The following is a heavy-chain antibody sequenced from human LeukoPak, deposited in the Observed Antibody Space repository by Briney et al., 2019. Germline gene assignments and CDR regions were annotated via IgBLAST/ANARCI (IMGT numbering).Heavy chain of an antibody. Sequence: SETLSLTCTVAGGSMSSGSHYWIWIRRPAGKGLEWIGRIYATGSTIYNPSLKSRVTISVDTSKNQFSMKVSSVTAADTALYYCVIDVIGWDADTDVFDMWGQRTMVTVSS. J-gene: IGHJ3*02. CDR3: VIDVIGWDADTDVFDM. V-gene: IGHV4-61*02. CDR1: GGSMSSGSHY. D-gene: IGHD6-19*01. CDR2: IYATGST.